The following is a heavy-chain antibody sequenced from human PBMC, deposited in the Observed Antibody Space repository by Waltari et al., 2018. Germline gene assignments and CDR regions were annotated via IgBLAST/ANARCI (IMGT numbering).Heavy chain of an antibody. CDR3: ARGVGSPGDF. Sequence: EVHLVQSGAEVKKPGESLTISCTGSGYSFTNYWINWVRQMPGKGLEWMGRIDPSDSETNYSPSFQGHVTISADKSTNTAYLQWSTLKASDTAMYYCARGVGSPGDFWGQGTLVTVSS. V-gene: IGHV5-10-1*03. CDR2: IDPSDSET. D-gene: IGHD2-8*01. CDR1: GYSFTNYW. J-gene: IGHJ4*02.